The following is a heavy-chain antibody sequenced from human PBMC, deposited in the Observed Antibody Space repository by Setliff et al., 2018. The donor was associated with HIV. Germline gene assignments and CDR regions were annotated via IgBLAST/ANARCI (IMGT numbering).Heavy chain of an antibody. CDR2: TYYRSKWYN. CDR1: GDSVSSNSAA. V-gene: IGHV6-1*01. CDR3: ARGAGYYGSGSSLPLGY. J-gene: IGHJ4*02. D-gene: IGHD3-10*01. Sequence: SQTLSLTCAISGDSVSSNSAAWNWIRQSPSRGLEWLGRTYYRSKWYNDYAVSVKSRITINPDTSKNQFSLQLNSVTAADTAVYYCARGAGYYGSGSSLPLGYWGQGTLVTVSS.